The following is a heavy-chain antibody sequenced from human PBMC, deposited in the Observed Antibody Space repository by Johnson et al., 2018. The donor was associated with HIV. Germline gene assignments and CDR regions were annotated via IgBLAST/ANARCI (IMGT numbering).Heavy chain of an antibody. CDR3: AKDRGEMDTTRDACDI. D-gene: IGHD5-24*01. V-gene: IGHV3-33*06. CDR1: GFTFSSYG. CDR2: IWYDGSNK. Sequence: QVQLVESGGGVVQPGRSLRLYCAASGFTFSSYGMHWVRQAPGKGLEWVAVIWYDGSNKYYADSVKGRFTISRDNSKNTVYLQMNSLRAEDTALYYCAKDRGEMDTTRDACDIWGQGTMVTVSS. J-gene: IGHJ3*02.